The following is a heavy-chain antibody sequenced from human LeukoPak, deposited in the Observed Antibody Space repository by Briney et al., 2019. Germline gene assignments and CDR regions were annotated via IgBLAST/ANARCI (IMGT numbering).Heavy chain of an antibody. V-gene: IGHV4-4*07. Sequence: PSETLSLTCTVSGGSISSYYWSWIRQPPGKGLEWIGLIYTSGSTNYNPSLKSRVTMSVDTSKNQFSLKLSSVPAADTAVYYCARDRLLTMFRGFEAYNWFDPWGQGTLVTVSS. CDR3: ARDRLLTMFRGFEAYNWFDP. D-gene: IGHD3-10*01. CDR2: IYTSGST. J-gene: IGHJ5*02. CDR1: GGSISSYY.